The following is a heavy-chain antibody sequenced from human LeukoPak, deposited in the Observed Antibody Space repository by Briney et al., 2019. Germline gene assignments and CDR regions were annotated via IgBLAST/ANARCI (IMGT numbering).Heavy chain of an antibody. D-gene: IGHD3-10*01. CDR1: GFTFRNYW. J-gene: IGHJ4*02. CDR3: AGWGGSSNY. CDR2: INPAGDKG. V-gene: IGHV3-7*01. Sequence: GGSLRLSCAASGFTFRNYWMNWVRQPPGKGLEWVANINPAGDKGTHVDSVKGRFTVSRDNAKNSLYLQMNSLGAEDTAMYYCAGWGGSSNYWGQGIVVTVSS.